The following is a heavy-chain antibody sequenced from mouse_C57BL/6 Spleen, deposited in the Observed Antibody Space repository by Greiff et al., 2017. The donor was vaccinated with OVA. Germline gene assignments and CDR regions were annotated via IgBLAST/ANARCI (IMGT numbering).Heavy chain of an antibody. CDR1: GYAFSSYW. J-gene: IGHJ2*01. CDR3: ARADYLDY. Sequence: VKLMESGAELVKPGASVKISCKASGYAFSSYWMNWVKPRPGKGLEWIGQIYPGDGDTNYNGKFQGKATLSTDKSSSTAYLQLRSLNSAESAVYFCARADYLDYWGQGTTLTVSS. CDR2: IYPGDGDT. V-gene: IGHV1-80*01.